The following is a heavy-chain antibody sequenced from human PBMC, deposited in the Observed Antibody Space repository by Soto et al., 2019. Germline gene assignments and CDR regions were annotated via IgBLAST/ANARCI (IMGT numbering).Heavy chain of an antibody. J-gene: IGHJ4*02. Sequence: VQLVESGGGVVQPGRSLRLSCAASGFTFSDYAIHWVRQAPGKGLEWVAVVSHDGRNTHYADSVKGRFTISRDSSKNTVSLEMTSLRAEDTAVYYWAKGGRQWLVTSDFNYWGQGALVTVSS. CDR1: GFTFSDYA. V-gene: IGHV3-30*18. CDR3: AKGGRQWLVTSDFNY. D-gene: IGHD6-19*01. CDR2: VSHDGRNT.